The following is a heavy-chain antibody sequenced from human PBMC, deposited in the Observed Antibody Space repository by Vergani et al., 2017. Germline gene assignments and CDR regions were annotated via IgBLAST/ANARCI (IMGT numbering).Heavy chain of an antibody. Sequence: QVQLVQSGAEVKKPGASVKVSCKASGYTFTGYYMHWVRQAPGQGLEWMGWINPNSGGTNYAQKFQGRVTMTRDTSISTAYMELSRLRSDDTAVYYCAKDQALRYGGNWFDPWGQGTLVTVSS. CDR1: GYTFTGYY. CDR3: AKDQALRYGGNWFDP. CDR2: INPNSGGT. V-gene: IGHV1-2*02. J-gene: IGHJ5*02. D-gene: IGHD3-9*01.